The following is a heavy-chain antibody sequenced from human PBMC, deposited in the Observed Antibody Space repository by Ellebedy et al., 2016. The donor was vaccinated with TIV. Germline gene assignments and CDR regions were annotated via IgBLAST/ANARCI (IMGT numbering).Heavy chain of an antibody. J-gene: IGHJ4*02. V-gene: IGHV4-31*03. CDR2: IYNSGST. CDR3: GYCTSTSCSKGFDY. D-gene: IGHD2-2*01. CDR1: GDSISSGNYY. Sequence: SETLSLTXTVSGDSISSGNYYWTWIRQHPEKGLEWIGYIYNSGSTYSNPSLKSRLSISLDTSENQFSLTLSSVTDADTAVYYCGYCTSTSCSKGFDYWGQGTLVTVSS.